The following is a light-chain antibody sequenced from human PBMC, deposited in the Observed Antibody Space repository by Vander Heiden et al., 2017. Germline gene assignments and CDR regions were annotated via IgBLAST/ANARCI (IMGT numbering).Light chain of an antibody. V-gene: IGKV2-28*01. CDR3: RQGLQTPLT. Sequence: DIVMTQSPLPLPVTPGEPASISCRSSQSLLHSNGYKYLDWYLQKPGQSPQLLIYLGSNRASGVPDRFSGSGSGTDFTLKISRVEAEDVGVYYCRQGLQTPLTFGQGTKVEIK. J-gene: IGKJ1*01. CDR1: QSLLHSNGYKY. CDR2: LGS.